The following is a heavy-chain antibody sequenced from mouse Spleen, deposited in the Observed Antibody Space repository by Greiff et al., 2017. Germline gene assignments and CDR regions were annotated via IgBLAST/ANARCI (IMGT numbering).Heavy chain of an antibody. CDR2: IDPETGGT. J-gene: IGHJ2*01. CDR3: NRAYFDY. CDR1: GYTFTDYE. V-gene: IGHV1-15*01. D-gene: IGHD3-3*01. Sequence: VQLVESGAELVRPGASVTLSCKASGYTFTDYEMHWVKQTPVHGLEWIGAIDPETGGTAYNQKFKGKAILTADKSSSTAYMELRSLTSEDSAVYYCNRAYFDYWGQGTTLTVSS.